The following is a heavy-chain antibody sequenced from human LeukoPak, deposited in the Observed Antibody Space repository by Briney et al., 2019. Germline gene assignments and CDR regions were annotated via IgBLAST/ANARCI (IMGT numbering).Heavy chain of an antibody. V-gene: IGHV3-30*04. CDR2: ISYDGRNK. CDR3: ARDLYRIVVVPHYFDY. CDR1: GFTFNIYA. D-gene: IGHD3-22*01. Sequence: GGSLRLSCVASGFTFNIYAMHWVRQAPGKGLEWVTNISYDGRNKNCVDSVKGRFTISRDNAKNSLYLQMNSLRAEDTAVYYCARDLYRIVVVPHYFDYWGQGTLVTVSS. J-gene: IGHJ4*02.